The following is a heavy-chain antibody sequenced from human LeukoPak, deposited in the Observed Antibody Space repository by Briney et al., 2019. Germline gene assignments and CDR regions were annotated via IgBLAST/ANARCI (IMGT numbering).Heavy chain of an antibody. Sequence: PGRSLRLSCAASGFTFDDYAMHWVRQAPGKGLEWVSGISWNSGSIGYADSVKGRFTISRDNAKNSLYLQMNSLRAEDMALYYCAKDTLGDYGDYDHAFDIWGQGTMVTVSS. V-gene: IGHV3-9*03. CDR3: AKDTLGDYGDYDHAFDI. D-gene: IGHD4-17*01. J-gene: IGHJ3*02. CDR2: ISWNSGSI. CDR1: GFTFDDYA.